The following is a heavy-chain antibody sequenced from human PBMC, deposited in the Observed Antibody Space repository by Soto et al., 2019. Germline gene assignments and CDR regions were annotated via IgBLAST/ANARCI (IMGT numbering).Heavy chain of an antibody. CDR1: GGSISSSNW. J-gene: IGHJ6*02. CDR3: ARGNYVSYYYGMDV. D-gene: IGHD1-7*01. CDR2: IYHSGST. Sequence: QVQLQESGPGLVKPSWTLSLTCAVSGGSISSSNWWSWVRQPPGKGLEWIGEIYHSGSTNYNPSLKSRVAISVDKYKNQCSLKLSSVTAADTAVYYCARGNYVSYYYGMDVWGQGTTVTVSS. V-gene: IGHV4-4*02.